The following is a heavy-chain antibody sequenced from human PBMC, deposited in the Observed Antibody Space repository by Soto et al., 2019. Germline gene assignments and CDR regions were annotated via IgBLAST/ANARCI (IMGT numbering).Heavy chain of an antibody. Sequence: ASVKVSCKASGYTFTSYAMHWVRQAPGQRLEWMGWINAGNGKTKYAQKFQGRVTMTRDTSANTAYMELSSLRSEDTAVYYCSCYSWESDAFDIWGQGTMVTVSS. D-gene: IGHD2-15*01. CDR2: INAGNGKT. J-gene: IGHJ3*02. CDR3: SCYSWESDAFDI. CDR1: GYTFTSYA. V-gene: IGHV1-3*01.